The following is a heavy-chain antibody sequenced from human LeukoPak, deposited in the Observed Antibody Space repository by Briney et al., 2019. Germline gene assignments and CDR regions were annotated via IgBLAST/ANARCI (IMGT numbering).Heavy chain of an antibody. CDR1: GFTFTDFY. J-gene: IGHJ6*02. V-gene: IGHV3-11*04. D-gene: IGHD6-19*01. CDR3: AKGGYGSDWTPFGLDV. Sequence: NPGGSLRLSCAASGFTFTDFYMSWIRQAPGKGLEWVSYISSSGTTIYYADSVKGRSTISRDNSRNMLFVEVSSLRAEDTAVYYCAKGGYGSDWTPFGLDVWGLGTTVTVSS. CDR2: ISSSGTTI.